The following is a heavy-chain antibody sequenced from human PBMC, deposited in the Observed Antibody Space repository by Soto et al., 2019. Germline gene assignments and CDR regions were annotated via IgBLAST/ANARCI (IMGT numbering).Heavy chain of an antibody. Sequence: PSETLSLTCAVYGGSFTGYYWSWIRQPPGKGLEWIGEINHSGSTNYNPSLKSRVTISVDTSNNQFSLKLSSVTAADTAVYYCARGKGYSTSPDLDYWGQGTLVTVSS. CDR2: INHSGST. J-gene: IGHJ4*02. D-gene: IGHD6-13*01. CDR3: ARGKGYSTSPDLDY. V-gene: IGHV4-34*01. CDR1: GGSFTGYY.